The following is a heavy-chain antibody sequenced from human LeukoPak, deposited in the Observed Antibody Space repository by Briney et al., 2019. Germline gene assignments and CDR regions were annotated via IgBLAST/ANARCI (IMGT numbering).Heavy chain of an antibody. D-gene: IGHD3-22*01. CDR2: INHSGST. CDR3: AWGHYYDSSGYFSADAFDI. Sequence: SETLSLTCAVYGGSFSGYYWSWIRQPPGKGLEWIGEINHSGSTNYNPSLKSRVTISVDTSKNQLSLKLSSVTAADTAVYYCAWGHYYDSSGYFSADAFDIWGQGTMVTASS. J-gene: IGHJ3*02. CDR1: GGSFSGYY. V-gene: IGHV4-34*01.